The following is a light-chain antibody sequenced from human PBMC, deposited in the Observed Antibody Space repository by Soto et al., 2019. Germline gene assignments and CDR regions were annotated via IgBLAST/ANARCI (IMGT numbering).Light chain of an antibody. CDR1: SSDVGAYNS. V-gene: IGLV2-14*01. CDR3: SSYTGSSTLYV. Sequence: QSVLTQPASVSGSPGQSITISCTGTSSDVGAYNSASSYHQYPVKAPRLMISVVTSRPSGISNRFSGAKSGNSASLTISGLQAEDEADYYCSSYTGSSTLYVFGNGPKVTVL. J-gene: IGLJ1*01. CDR2: VVT.